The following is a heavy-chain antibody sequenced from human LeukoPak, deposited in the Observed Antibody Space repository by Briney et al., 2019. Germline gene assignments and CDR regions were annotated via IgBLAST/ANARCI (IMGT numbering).Heavy chain of an antibody. V-gene: IGHV3-73*01. CDR3: TRRAYYYDSSGYPENERLDY. CDR1: GFTFSGSA. J-gene: IGHJ4*02. Sequence: GGSLKLSCAASGFTFSGSAIHWVRQASGKGLEWVGRIRSKAKSYATAYAASVKGRFTISRDDSKNTAYLQMNSLKTEDTAVYYCTRRAYYYDSSGYPENERLDYWGQGTLVTVSS. D-gene: IGHD3-22*01. CDR2: IRSKAKSYAT.